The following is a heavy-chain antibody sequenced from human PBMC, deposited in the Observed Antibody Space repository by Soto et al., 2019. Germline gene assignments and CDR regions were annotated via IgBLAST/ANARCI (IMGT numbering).Heavy chain of an antibody. Sequence: QVQLQESGPGLVKPSETLSLTCTVSGGSISSGGYYWSWIRQHPGKGLEWIGYIYNSGSTYYNASLKSRVTISADTSRKQFSLQMNSVTAADTAVDYCARDPEWWGQGTMVTVSS. V-gene: IGHV4-31*03. CDR1: GGSISSGGYY. D-gene: IGHD2-8*01. CDR3: ARDPEW. J-gene: IGHJ3*01. CDR2: IYNSGST.